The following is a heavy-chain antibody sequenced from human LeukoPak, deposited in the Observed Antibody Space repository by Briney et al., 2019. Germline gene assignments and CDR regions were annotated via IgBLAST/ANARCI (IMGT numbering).Heavy chain of an antibody. Sequence: SVKVSCKASGGTFSSYAISWVRQAPGQGLEWMGGIIPIFGTANYAQKFQGRVTITADKSTSTAYMELSSLRSEDTAVYYCARDYYGSKSSSFDPWGQGTLVTVSS. J-gene: IGHJ5*02. CDR3: ARDYYGSKSSSFDP. CDR2: IIPIFGTA. D-gene: IGHD3-10*01. CDR1: GGTFSSYA. V-gene: IGHV1-69*06.